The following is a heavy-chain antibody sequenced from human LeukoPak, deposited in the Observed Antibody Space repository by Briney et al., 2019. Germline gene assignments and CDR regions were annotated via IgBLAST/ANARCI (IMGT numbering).Heavy chain of an antibody. V-gene: IGHV3-30*02. Sequence: GGSLRLSCAASGFTYSNYGMDWVRQAPGKGLEWVAFIQYDGSNKYYADSVKGRFTISRDNTKNTLYLQMNSLRAEDTAVYYCAKVRSGQTVFDAFDIWGQGTMVNISS. CDR1: GFTYSNYG. J-gene: IGHJ3*02. CDR2: IQYDGSNK. CDR3: AKVRSGQTVFDAFDI. D-gene: IGHD5-12*01.